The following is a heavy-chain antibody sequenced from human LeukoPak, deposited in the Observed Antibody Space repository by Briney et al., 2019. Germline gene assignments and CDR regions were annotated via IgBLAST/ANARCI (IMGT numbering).Heavy chain of an antibody. CDR3: ANGGAEGGYYDSSGYYSN. CDR2: ISGSGGST. D-gene: IGHD3-22*01. CDR1: GFTFSSYA. V-gene: IGHV3-23*01. Sequence: GGSLRLSCAASGFTFSSYAMSWVRQAPGKGLEWVSAISGSGGSTYYADSVKGRFTISRDNSKNTLYLQMNSLRAEDTAVHYCANGGAEGGYYDSSGYYSNWGQGTLVTVSS. J-gene: IGHJ4*02.